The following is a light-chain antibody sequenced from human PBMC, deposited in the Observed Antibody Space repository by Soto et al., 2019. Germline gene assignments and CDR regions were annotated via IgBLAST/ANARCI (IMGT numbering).Light chain of an antibody. CDR2: GVS. CDR3: QEYGNSPNT. CDR1: HSDSSTY. Sequence: ESVVTQSPGTLSLSQGERATLSCRASHSDSSTYLAWYQQKPGQAPRLLIYGVSRRATGNPDRFSGSGSGTDFTLTISRLKPEDFPVYYWQEYGNSPNTFGPGTKVDIK. J-gene: IGKJ3*01. V-gene: IGKV3-20*01.